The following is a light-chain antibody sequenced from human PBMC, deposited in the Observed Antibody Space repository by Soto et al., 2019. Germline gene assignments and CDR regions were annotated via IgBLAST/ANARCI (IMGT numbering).Light chain of an antibody. CDR1: QSVSSH. V-gene: IGKV3-20*01. Sequence: EIVMTQSPATLSVSPGERATLSCRASQSVSSHLAWFQQRPGQAPRLLIYDASNRATGIPARFSGSGSGTDFTLTISRLEPEDFAVYYCQQYGSSPPITFGQGTRLEI. J-gene: IGKJ5*01. CDR2: DAS. CDR3: QQYGSSPPIT.